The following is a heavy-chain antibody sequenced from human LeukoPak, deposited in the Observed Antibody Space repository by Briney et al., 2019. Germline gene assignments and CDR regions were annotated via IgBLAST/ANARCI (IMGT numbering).Heavy chain of an antibody. D-gene: IGHD3-10*01. Sequence: SETLSLTCAASGGSISSGGYSWSWIRQPPGKGLEWIGYIYHSGSTYYNPSLKSRVTISVDRSKNQFSLKLSSVTAADTAVYYCARDLRGSGSGFDYWGQGTLVTVSS. CDR1: GGSISSGGYS. J-gene: IGHJ4*02. CDR2: IYHSGST. V-gene: IGHV4-30-2*01. CDR3: ARDLRGSGSGFDY.